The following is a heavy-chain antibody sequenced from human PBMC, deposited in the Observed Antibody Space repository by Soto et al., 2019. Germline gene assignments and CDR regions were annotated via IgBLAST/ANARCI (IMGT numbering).Heavy chain of an antibody. J-gene: IGHJ6*02. CDR2: INADSGGT. V-gene: IGHV1-2*02. CDR1: GYTFTSYG. Sequence: ASVKVSCKASGYTFTSYGISWVRQAPGQGLEWMGWINADSGGTNYAPRFQGRVTLTRDTSISTAYMELIRLRSADTALYYCARDVVAGRYYYGMDVWGQGTTVTVSS. D-gene: IGHD6-19*01. CDR3: ARDVVAGRYYYGMDV.